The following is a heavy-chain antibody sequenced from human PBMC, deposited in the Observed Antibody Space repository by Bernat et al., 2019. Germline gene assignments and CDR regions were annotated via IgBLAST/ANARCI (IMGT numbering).Heavy chain of an antibody. Sequence: EVQLLESGGGLVQPGGSLRLSCAASGFTFSIYAMSWVRQAPGKGLEWVSTISTSGGSTYYADSVRGRFTISRDNSKNTLYLQMNSLRAEDTAVYYCARESGDGYNYLGYWGQGTLVTVSS. V-gene: IGHV3-23*01. J-gene: IGHJ4*02. CDR3: ARESGDGYNYLGY. D-gene: IGHD5-24*01. CDR2: ISTSGGST. CDR1: GFTFSIYA.